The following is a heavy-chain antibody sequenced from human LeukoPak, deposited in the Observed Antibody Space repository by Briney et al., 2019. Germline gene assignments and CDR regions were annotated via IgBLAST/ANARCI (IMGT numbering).Heavy chain of an antibody. J-gene: IGHJ2*01. Sequence: PGGSLRLSCIASGFTFSSFWMTWLRQPPGKGLEWIGEINHSGSTNYNPSLESRVTISVDTSKNQFSLKLSSVTAADTAVYYCARRGDYGRYWYFDLWGRGTLVTVSS. CDR2: INHSGST. CDR3: ARRGDYGRYWYFDL. V-gene: IGHV4-34*01. D-gene: IGHD4-17*01. CDR1: GFTFSSFW.